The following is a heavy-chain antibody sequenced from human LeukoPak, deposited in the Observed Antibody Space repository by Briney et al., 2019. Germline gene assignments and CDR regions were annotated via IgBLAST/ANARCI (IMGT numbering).Heavy chain of an antibody. Sequence: GSLSLSCAASGVVFISYWMHWGRQVPGGGPVWVSRIYTEGSYTNYADSVKGRFTISRDNAKNAVSLHMNSLRAEDMGVYYCARGDDESLDQWGQGTLVTVS. D-gene: IGHD3-16*01. CDR1: GVVFISYW. CDR3: ARGDDESLDQ. CDR2: IYTEGSYT. V-gene: IGHV3-74*01. J-gene: IGHJ4*02.